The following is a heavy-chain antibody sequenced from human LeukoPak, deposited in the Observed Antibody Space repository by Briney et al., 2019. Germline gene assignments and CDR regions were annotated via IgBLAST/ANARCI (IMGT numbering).Heavy chain of an antibody. D-gene: IGHD3-16*01. CDR1: GGSISSYY. J-gene: IGHJ4*02. CDR2: IYYSGST. CDR3: ARVGFWRYGLGSPFDY. Sequence: SETLSLTCTVSGGSISSYYWSWIRQPPGRGLEWIGYIYYSGSTNYNPSLKSRVTISVDTSKNQFSLKLSSVTSADTAVYYCARVGFWRYGLGSPFDYWGQGILVTVSS. V-gene: IGHV4-59*01.